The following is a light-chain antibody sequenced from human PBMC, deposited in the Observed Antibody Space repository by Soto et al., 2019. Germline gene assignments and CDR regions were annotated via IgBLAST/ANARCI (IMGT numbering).Light chain of an antibody. CDR3: QQYNNWPWT. J-gene: IGKJ1*01. CDR1: QSISGA. CDR2: GAS. V-gene: IGKV3-15*01. Sequence: EIVMTQSPATLSVSPGGRATLSCRASQSISGALAWYQQKPGQAPRLLICGASTRATSFPARFSGSGSGTDFTLTISSLQSEDFAVYYCQQYNNWPWTFGQGSKVEIK.